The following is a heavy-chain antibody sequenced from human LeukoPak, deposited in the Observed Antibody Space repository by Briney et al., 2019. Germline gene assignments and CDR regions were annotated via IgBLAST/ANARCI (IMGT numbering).Heavy chain of an antibody. Sequence: GGSPRLSCAASGFTFSSHAMSWVRQAPGEGLEWVSAVSGSGDNTYYADSVKGRFTISRDNSKNTLYLHMSSLRAEDTAVYYCACTAYYYYYLDVWGKGTTVTVSS. CDR2: VSGSGDNT. J-gene: IGHJ6*03. D-gene: IGHD5-18*01. V-gene: IGHV3-23*01. CDR3: ACTAYYYYYLDV. CDR1: GFTFSSHA.